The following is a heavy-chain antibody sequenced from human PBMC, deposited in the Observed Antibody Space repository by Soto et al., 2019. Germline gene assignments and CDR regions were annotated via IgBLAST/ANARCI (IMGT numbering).Heavy chain of an antibody. CDR3: EISLRAYCGGDCYSAYFDY. D-gene: IGHD2-21*02. J-gene: IGHJ4*02. Sequence: SETLSLTCAVYGESFSGYIWTWIRQTPGKGLKWIGYIYYSGSTYYNPSLKSRVTISVDTSKNQFSLKLSSVTAADTAVYYCEISLRAYCGGDCYSAYFDYWGQGTLVTVSS. CDR1: GESFSGYI. V-gene: IGHV4-34*09. CDR2: IYYSGST.